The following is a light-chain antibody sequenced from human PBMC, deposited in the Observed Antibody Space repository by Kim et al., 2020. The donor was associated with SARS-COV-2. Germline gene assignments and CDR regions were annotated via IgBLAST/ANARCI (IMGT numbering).Light chain of an antibody. CDR1: SSDVGGYNY. J-gene: IGLJ1*01. CDR2: DVN. V-gene: IGLV2-14*03. CDR3: SSYTTSNTYV. Sequence: GQSFTISCSRTSSDVGGYNYVSWYQHHPGKAPKLMIYDVNKRPSGVSNRFSVSKSGNTASLTISGLQAEDEADYYCSSYTTSNTYVIASGTKVTVL.